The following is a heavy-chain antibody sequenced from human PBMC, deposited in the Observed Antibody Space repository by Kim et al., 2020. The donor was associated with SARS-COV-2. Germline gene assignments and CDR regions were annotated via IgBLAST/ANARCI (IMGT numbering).Heavy chain of an antibody. CDR3: ARRICSRGSCRADT. J-gene: IGHJ5*02. V-gene: IGHV5-51*01. Sequence: GESLKISCKGSGDSFTNYWIAWVRQTPGKGLEWMGIIYPGDSDTRYSPSFQGQVTMSAEKSINTAYLQWSSLQASDTAIYYCARRICSRGSCRADTWGQGTLVSVSS. D-gene: IGHD2-15*01. CDR2: IYPGDSDT. CDR1: GDSFTNYW.